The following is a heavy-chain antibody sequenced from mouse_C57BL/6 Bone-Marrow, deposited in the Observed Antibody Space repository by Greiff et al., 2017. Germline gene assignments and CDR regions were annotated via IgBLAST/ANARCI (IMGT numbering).Heavy chain of an antibody. CDR1: GFSLTSYG. D-gene: IGHD2-3*01. Sequence: VNVVESGPGLVAPSQSLSITCTVSGFSLTSYGVDWVRQSPGKGLAWLGVIWGVGSTNYNSALKSRLSISKDNSKSQVFLKMNSLQTDDTAMYYCASGWLLAYWGQGTRVTVSA. CDR2: IWGVGST. CDR3: ASGWLLAY. J-gene: IGHJ3*01. V-gene: IGHV2-6*01.